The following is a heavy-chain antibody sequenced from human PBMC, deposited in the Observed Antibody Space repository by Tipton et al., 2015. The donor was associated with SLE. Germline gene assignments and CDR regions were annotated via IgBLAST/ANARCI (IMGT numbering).Heavy chain of an antibody. J-gene: IGHJ4*02. CDR2: INLNSGGT. V-gene: IGHV1-2*02. Sequence: QSGAEVKKPGASVKVSCKASGYTFTGYYMHWVRQAPGQGLEWMGWINLNSGGTNYAQKFQGRVTMTRDTSISTAYMELSRLRSDDTAVYYCARDLTGDEGFGTDYWGQGTLVTVSS. CDR1: GYTFTGYY. CDR3: ARDLTGDEGFGTDY. D-gene: IGHD7-27*01.